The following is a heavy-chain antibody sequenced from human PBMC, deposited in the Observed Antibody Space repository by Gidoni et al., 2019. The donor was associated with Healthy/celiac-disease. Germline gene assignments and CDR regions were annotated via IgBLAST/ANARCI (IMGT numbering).Heavy chain of an antibody. CDR3: TRPNSSGWYGFNFDY. D-gene: IGHD6-19*01. Sequence: ASGKGLEWVGRIRSNANSYATAYAASVKGRFTISRDDSKNTAYLQMNSLKTEDTAVYYCTRPNSSGWYGFNFDYWGQGTLVTVSS. J-gene: IGHJ4*02. V-gene: IGHV3-73*01. CDR2: IRSNANSYAT.